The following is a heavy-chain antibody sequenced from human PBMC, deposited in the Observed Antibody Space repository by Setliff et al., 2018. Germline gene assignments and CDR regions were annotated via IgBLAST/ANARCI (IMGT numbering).Heavy chain of an antibody. D-gene: IGHD1-1*01. Sequence: PGGSLRLSCAASGFTFSNYYMTWIRQAPGKGLEWISYIHDSGNPTYYADSVKGRFTVSRDNAKNSLYLQMNSLRAEDTAVYYCAKDRMATTPRAYFDYWGQGTLVTVSS. CDR1: GFTFSNYY. CDR3: AKDRMATTPRAYFDY. CDR2: IHDSGNPT. V-gene: IGHV3-11*04. J-gene: IGHJ4*02.